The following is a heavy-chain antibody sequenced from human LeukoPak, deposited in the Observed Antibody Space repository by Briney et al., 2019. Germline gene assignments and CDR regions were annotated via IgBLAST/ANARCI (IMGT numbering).Heavy chain of an antibody. CDR2: IRYDGSNK. CDR3: AKISSSGWYNYYGMDV. J-gene: IGHJ6*02. Sequence: GGSLRLSCAASGFTFSSYGMHWVRQAPGKGPEWVAFIRYDGSNKYYADSVKGRFTISRDNSKNTLYLQMNSLRAEDTAVYYCAKISSSGWYNYYGMDVWGQGTTVTVSS. V-gene: IGHV3-30*02. D-gene: IGHD6-19*01. CDR1: GFTFSSYG.